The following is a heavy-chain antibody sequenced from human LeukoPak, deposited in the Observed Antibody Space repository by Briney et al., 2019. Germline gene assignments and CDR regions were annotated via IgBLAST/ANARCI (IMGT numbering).Heavy chain of an antibody. J-gene: IGHJ4*02. D-gene: IGHD6-19*01. CDR2: VSDSGVGT. Sequence: GGSLRLSCAASGFTFSSSDMSWVRQAPGKGLEWVSTVSDSGVGTYYADSVKGRFTISRDNSKSTLYLQMNSLRAEDTAVYYCAKDDRGSSGWRNYFDQWGQGTLVTVSS. CDR1: GFTFSSSD. V-gene: IGHV3-23*01. CDR3: AKDDRGSSGWRNYFDQ.